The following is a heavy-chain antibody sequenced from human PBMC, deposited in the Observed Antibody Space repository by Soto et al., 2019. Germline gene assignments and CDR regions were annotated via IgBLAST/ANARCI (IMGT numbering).Heavy chain of an antibody. V-gene: IGHV2-5*02. CDR2: IYCDDDK. D-gene: IGHD3-22*01. Sequence: QITLKESGPTLVKPTQTLTLTCTFSGFSLSTSGVGVGWIRQPPGKALEWLALIYCDDDKRYSPSLKSRLTITKDTSKNQVVLTMTNMDPVDTATYYCAYYDSSGYIRYYFAYWGQGTLVTVSS. CDR3: AYYDSSGYIRYYFAY. CDR1: GFSLSTSGVG. J-gene: IGHJ4*02.